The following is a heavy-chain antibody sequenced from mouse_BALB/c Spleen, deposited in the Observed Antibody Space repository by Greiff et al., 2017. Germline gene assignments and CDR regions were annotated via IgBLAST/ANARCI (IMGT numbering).Heavy chain of an antibody. CDR3: ARRGGDGFWFAY. D-gene: IGHD2-3*01. Sequence: EVQLVESGGGLVQPGGSLKLSCAASGFTFSSYSMSWVRQTPAKGLEWVAYISNGGGSTYYPDTVKGRFTISRDNAKTTLYLQISSMKSEDTAMFYCARRGGDGFWFAYWGQGTLVTVSA. CDR2: ISNGGGST. CDR1: GFTFSSYS. V-gene: IGHV5-12-2*01. J-gene: IGHJ3*01.